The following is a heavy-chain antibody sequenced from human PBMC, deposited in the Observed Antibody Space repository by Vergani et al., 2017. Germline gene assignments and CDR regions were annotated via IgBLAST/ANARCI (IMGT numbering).Heavy chain of an antibody. CDR3: AKEDSSGDYYF. D-gene: IGHD3-22*01. Sequence: QVQLVESGGGVVQPGRSLRLSCAASGFTFSSYGMHWVRQAPGKGLEWVAVISYDGSNKYYADSVKGRFTISRDNSKNTLYLQMNSLRAEDTAVYYCAKEDSSGDYYFGGQGTLVTVSS. CDR1: GFTFSSYG. V-gene: IGHV3-30*18. CDR2: ISYDGSNK. J-gene: IGHJ4*02.